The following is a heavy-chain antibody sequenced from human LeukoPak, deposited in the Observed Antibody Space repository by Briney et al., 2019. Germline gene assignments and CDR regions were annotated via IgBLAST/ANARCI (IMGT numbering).Heavy chain of an antibody. V-gene: IGHV1-46*01. CDR3: ARVEMATLGFDY. CDR2: INPSGGST. D-gene: IGHD5-24*01. Sequence: ASVKVSCKASGYTFTSYYMHWVRQAPGRGLEWMGIINPSGGSTSYAQKFQGRVTMTRDMSTSTVYMELSSLRSEDTAVYYCARVEMATLGFDYWGQGTLVTVSS. J-gene: IGHJ4*02. CDR1: GYTFTSYY.